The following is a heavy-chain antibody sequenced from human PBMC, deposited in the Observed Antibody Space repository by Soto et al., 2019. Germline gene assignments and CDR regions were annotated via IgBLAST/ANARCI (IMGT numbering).Heavy chain of an antibody. D-gene: IGHD2-21*02. CDR1: GFTFSSYA. CDR3: ARGYCGGDCYSGVDY. J-gene: IGHJ4*02. V-gene: IGHV3-30-3*01. CDR2: ISYDGSNK. Sequence: GGSLRLSCAASGFTFSSYAMHWVRQAPGKGLEWVAVISYDGSNKYYADSVKGRFTISRDNSKNTLYLQMNSLRAEDTAVYYCARGYCGGDCYSGVDYWGQGTLVTVSS.